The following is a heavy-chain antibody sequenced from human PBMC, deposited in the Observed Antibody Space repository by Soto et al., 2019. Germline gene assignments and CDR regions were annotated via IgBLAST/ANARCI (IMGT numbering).Heavy chain of an antibody. CDR1: GYTFTSYD. CDR3: ARCGVFFFAAPTNPFDY. Sequence: QVQLVQSGAEVKKPGASVKVSCKASGYTFTSYDSNWVRQATGQGLEWMGWMNPNSGNTGYAQKFQVRVTMTRNTSISTAYMELSSLRSEDTTLYYCARCGVFFFAAPTNPFDYWGQGTLVTVSS. J-gene: IGHJ4*02. V-gene: IGHV1-8*01. CDR2: MNPNSGNT. D-gene: IGHD3-10*01.